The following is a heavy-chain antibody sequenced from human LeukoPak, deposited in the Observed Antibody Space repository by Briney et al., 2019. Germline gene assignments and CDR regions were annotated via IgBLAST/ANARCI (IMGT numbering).Heavy chain of an antibody. CDR3: ARVHGGYGSYYYYYMHV. V-gene: IGHV4-4*07. CDR1: GGSISSYY. CDR2: IYTSGST. Sequence: SETLSLTCTVSGGSISSYYWSWIRQPAGKGLEWIGRIYTSGSTNYNPSLKSRVTMSVDTSKNQFSLKLSSVTAADTAVYYCARVHGGYGSYYYYYMHVWGKGTTVTVSS. D-gene: IGHD5-12*01. J-gene: IGHJ6*03.